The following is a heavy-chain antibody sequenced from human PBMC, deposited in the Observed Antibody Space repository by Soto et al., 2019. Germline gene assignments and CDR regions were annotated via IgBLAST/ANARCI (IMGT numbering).Heavy chain of an antibody. Sequence: GGSLRLSCAASGFPFSSYCMHWVRQAPGKGLEWVAVISYDGSNKYYADSVKGRFTISRDNSKNTLYLQMNSLRAEDTAVYYCAKDASRAFSSGWYGFNWFDPWGQGTLVTVSS. D-gene: IGHD6-19*01. CDR3: AKDASRAFSSGWYGFNWFDP. V-gene: IGHV3-30*18. CDR1: GFPFSSYC. CDR2: ISYDGSNK. J-gene: IGHJ5*02.